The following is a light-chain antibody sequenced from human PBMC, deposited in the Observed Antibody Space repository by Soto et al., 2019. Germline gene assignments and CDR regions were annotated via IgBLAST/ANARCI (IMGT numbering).Light chain of an antibody. Sequence: DIVMTQSPLSLPVTPGEPASISCRSSQSLLHSNGYNYLDWYLQKPGQSPQLLIYLGSNRASGVPARFSGSGSGTDFTLKISRVGAEDVGVYYCMQVLKTPGTLGQGTKVEI. CDR2: LGS. CDR3: MQVLKTPGT. V-gene: IGKV2-28*01. CDR1: QSLLHSNGYNY. J-gene: IGKJ1*01.